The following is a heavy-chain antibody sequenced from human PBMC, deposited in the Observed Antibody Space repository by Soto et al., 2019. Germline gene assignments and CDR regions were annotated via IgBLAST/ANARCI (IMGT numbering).Heavy chain of an antibody. CDR1: GFIFNSYS. Sequence: EVQLVESGGGLVQPGGSLRLSCVASGFIFNSYSMNWVRQAPGKGLEWISYINSGSTSVFYADSVKGRFTISRDNAKNPLYLQMNRLRAEDTAVYYCGSSASPDAYWGQGTLVTVSS. D-gene: IGHD3-22*01. CDR3: GSSASPDAY. V-gene: IGHV3-48*01. CDR2: INSGSTSV. J-gene: IGHJ4*02.